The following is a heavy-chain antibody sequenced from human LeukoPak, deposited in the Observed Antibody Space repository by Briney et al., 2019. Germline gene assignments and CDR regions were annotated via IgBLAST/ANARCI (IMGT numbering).Heavy chain of an antibody. V-gene: IGHV3-30*04. CDR1: GFTFSRYA. CDR2: MSYDGSHK. J-gene: IGHJ4*02. Sequence: GGSLRLSCAASGFTFSRYAMHWVRQAPGKGLEWVAVMSYDGSHKDYVDSLKGRATISRDNSENTLYLQMNSLRAEDTAVYYCAKVWPLYYDFWSGPFDYWGQGTLVTVSS. CDR3: AKVWPLYYDFWSGPFDY. D-gene: IGHD3-3*01.